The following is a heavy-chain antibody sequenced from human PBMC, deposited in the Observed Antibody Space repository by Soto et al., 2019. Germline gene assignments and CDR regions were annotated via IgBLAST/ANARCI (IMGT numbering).Heavy chain of an antibody. V-gene: IGHV4-30-4*01. Sequence: SETLSLTCIVSGGSISIGDYYWSCIRQPPGKGLEWIGNIYYSGNTYYNPSLKSRVTISVDTSKNQFSLKLSSVTAADTAVYFCARELSRYSYGPGDMYWGQGTLVTAPQ. CDR2: IYYSGNT. D-gene: IGHD5-18*01. CDR3: ARELSRYSYGPGDMY. CDR1: GGSISIGDYY. J-gene: IGHJ4*02.